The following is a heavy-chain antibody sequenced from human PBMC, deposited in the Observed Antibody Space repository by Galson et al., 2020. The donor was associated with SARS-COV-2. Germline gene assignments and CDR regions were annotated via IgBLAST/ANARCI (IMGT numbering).Heavy chain of an antibody. D-gene: IGHD2-8*02. CDR1: GFTFSTYW. V-gene: IGHV3-74*01. CDR2: INCDGSST. J-gene: IGHJ4*02. CDR3: ARANKNTGGDFEY. Sequence: GESLKISCAASGFTFSTYWMHLVRQAPGQGLVWVSRINCDGSSTSYADSVKGRVTISRDNDKHTLYLQMDSLRAEDTAFYYCARANKNTGGDFEYWGQGSLVIVS.